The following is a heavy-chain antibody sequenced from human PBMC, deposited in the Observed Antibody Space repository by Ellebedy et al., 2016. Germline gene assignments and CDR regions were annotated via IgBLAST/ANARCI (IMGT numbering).Heavy chain of an antibody. D-gene: IGHD3-3*01. CDR3: ARMEGRGPATPFGEHWFDP. J-gene: IGHJ5*02. CDR1: GYDFTAYW. CDR2: IYGGDSKT. Sequence: GESLKISCKGSGYDFTAYWILWVRQMPGKGLEWMGIIYGGDSKTRYSPSFQGQVTISADTSIKTVYLQWSGLKASDTAMYYCARMEGRGPATPFGEHWFDPWGQGTLVTVSS. V-gene: IGHV5-51*01.